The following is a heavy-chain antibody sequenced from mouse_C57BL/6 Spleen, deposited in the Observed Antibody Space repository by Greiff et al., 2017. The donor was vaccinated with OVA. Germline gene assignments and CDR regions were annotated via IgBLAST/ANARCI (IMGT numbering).Heavy chain of an antibody. Sequence: QVQLQQSGAELVKPGASVKLSCKASGYTFTSYWMHWVKQRPGQGLEWIGMIHPNSGSTNYNEKFKSKATLTVDKSSSTAYMQLSSLTSEDSAVYYCARGSNHVGNAMDYWGQGTSVTVSS. V-gene: IGHV1-64*01. CDR3: ARGSNHVGNAMDY. CDR2: IHPNSGST. D-gene: IGHD2-5*01. J-gene: IGHJ4*01. CDR1: GYTFTSYW.